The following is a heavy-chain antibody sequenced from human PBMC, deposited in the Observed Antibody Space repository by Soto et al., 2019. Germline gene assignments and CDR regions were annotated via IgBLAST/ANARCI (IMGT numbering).Heavy chain of an antibody. CDR3: ARRRGSSWHGGVDY. D-gene: IGHD6-13*01. CDR2: IYYSGST. Sequence: QVQLQESGPGLVKPSQTLSLTCTVSGGSISSGGYYWSWIRQHPGKGLEWIGYIYYSGSTYYNPSLKSRVTISVDTSKNQFSLMLSSVTAADTSVYYCARRRGSSWHGGVDYWGQGTLVTVSS. CDR1: GGSISSGGYY. J-gene: IGHJ4*02. V-gene: IGHV4-31*03.